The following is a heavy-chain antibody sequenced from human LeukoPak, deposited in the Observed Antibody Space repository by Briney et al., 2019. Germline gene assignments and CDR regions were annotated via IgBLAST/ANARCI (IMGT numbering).Heavy chain of an antibody. Sequence: GGSLRLSCAASGFTFSDYYMSWIRQAPGKGLEWVSYISSSGSTIYYADSVKGRFTISRDNAKNSLYLQMNSLRAEDTAVYYCAKDRVGDGDYVGNFDHWGQGTLVTVSS. D-gene: IGHD4-17*01. CDR2: ISSSGSTI. J-gene: IGHJ4*02. V-gene: IGHV3-11*04. CDR3: AKDRVGDGDYVGNFDH. CDR1: GFTFSDYY.